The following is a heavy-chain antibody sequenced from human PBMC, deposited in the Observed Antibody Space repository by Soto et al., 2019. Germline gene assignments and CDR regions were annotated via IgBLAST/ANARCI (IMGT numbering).Heavy chain of an antibody. CDR1: GDGFAKSW. V-gene: IGHV5-51*01. CDR2: IYPRDSDT. D-gene: IGHD3-3*01. J-gene: IGHJ5*01. CDR3: ARRHTDTDFGRPSNWFDS. Sequence: EVQLGQSGAEVKKPGESLKISCRVSGDGFAKSWIGWVRQTPGKGLEWMGFIYPRDSDTRYSPSFQGQVTISVDKSINTAFLQWRSLKASDTATYFCARRHTDTDFGRPSNWFDSWGQGTQVTVSS.